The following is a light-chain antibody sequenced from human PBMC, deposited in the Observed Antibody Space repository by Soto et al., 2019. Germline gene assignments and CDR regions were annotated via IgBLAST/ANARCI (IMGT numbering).Light chain of an antibody. CDR2: EVN. CDR1: SSDVGGYNY. CDR3: SSYAGRSNV. J-gene: IGLJ1*01. Sequence: QSALTQPPSASGSPGQSVAISCTGTSSDVGGYNYVSWYQQHPGKAPKLMIYEVNKRPSGVPERFSGSKSGNTASLTVSGLQAEDEADYYCSSYAGRSNVFGTGTKITVL. V-gene: IGLV2-8*01.